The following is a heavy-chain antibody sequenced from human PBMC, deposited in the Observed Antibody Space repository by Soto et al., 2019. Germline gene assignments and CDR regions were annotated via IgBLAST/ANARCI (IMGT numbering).Heavy chain of an antibody. CDR2: IYYSGST. CDR1: GGSISSGGYY. V-gene: IGHV4-31*02. CDR3: ARGVRGYGGYDQTFDY. Sequence: SETLSLTXTVSGGSISSGGYYWSWIRQHPGKGLEWIGYIYYSGSTYYNPSLKSRVTISVDTSKNQFSLRLSSVTAADTAVYYCARGVRGYGGYDQTFDYWGQGTLVTVSS. J-gene: IGHJ4*02. D-gene: IGHD5-12*01.